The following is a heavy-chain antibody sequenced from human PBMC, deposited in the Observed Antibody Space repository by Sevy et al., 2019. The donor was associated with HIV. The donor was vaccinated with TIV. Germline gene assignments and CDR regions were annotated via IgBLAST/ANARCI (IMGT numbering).Heavy chain of an antibody. J-gene: IGHJ4*02. Sequence: GGSLRLSCAASGFTLSNYWMSWVRQAPGKGLEWVANMEQDGSDKYYVDSVKGRFTISRDNAKNSLYLQMNSLRAEDTAVYYCARDLFSGSYYENYWGQGTLVTVSS. V-gene: IGHV3-7*01. D-gene: IGHD1-26*01. CDR3: ARDLFSGSYYENY. CDR2: MEQDGSDK. CDR1: GFTLSNYW.